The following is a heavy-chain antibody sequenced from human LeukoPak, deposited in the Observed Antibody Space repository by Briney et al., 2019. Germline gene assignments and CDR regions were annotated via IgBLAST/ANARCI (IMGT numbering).Heavy chain of an antibody. Sequence: SETLSLTCTVSGGSLTSYYWSWIRQPPERGLEWIGYVYYSGSTNYNPSLKSRVTISVDMSKNQFSLRLSSVTATDTAVYYCVTGGGWLPDYWGQGTLVTVSS. D-gene: IGHD3-22*01. V-gene: IGHV4-59*01. CDR1: GGSLTSYY. CDR3: VTGGGWLPDY. J-gene: IGHJ4*02. CDR2: VYYSGST.